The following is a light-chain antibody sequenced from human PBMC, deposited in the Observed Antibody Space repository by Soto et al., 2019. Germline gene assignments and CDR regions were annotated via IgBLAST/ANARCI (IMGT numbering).Light chain of an antibody. J-gene: IGKJ4*01. Sequence: EIVLTQSPATLSLSPGERATLSCRASQSVGNNLAWYQQKPGQAPGLLIYEASTRATGIPDRFSGSGSGTDFTLTISSLEPEDFAVYYCQQHVNWPLTFGGGTKVEIK. V-gene: IGKV3-11*01. CDR1: QSVGNN. CDR3: QQHVNWPLT. CDR2: EAS.